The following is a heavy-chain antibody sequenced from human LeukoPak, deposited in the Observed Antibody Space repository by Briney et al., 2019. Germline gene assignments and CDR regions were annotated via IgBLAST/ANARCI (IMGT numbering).Heavy chain of an antibody. CDR3: ARLLGDSTIYDL. V-gene: IGHV3-7*01. CDR2: IKGDGSVK. CDR1: GFTFSRHW. Sequence: GGSLRLSCAASGFTFSRHWMSWVRQAPGKGLEWVATIKGDGSVKHHVDSVKGRFIISRDNAENSLSLQMDSLGVEDTAMYHCARLLGDSTIYDLWGQGTLVTVSS. D-gene: IGHD3-16*01. J-gene: IGHJ5*02.